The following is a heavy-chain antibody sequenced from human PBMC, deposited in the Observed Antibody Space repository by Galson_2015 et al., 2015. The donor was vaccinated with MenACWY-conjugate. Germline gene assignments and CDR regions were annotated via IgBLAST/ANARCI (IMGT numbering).Heavy chain of an antibody. CDR3: AIVRMGYCHGGTCYGLDV. J-gene: IGHJ6*02. CDR2: FDPEDGKT. D-gene: IGHD2-15*01. CDR1: GHSLSDLS. Sequence: SVKVSCKVSGHSLSDLSMHWVRQAPGRGLKWMGGFDPEDGKTIYAEKFQGRVTTTEDTSTDTVYMELTSLTSEDTAVYFCAIVRMGYCHGGTCYGLDVWGQGPRSPSP. V-gene: IGHV1-24*01.